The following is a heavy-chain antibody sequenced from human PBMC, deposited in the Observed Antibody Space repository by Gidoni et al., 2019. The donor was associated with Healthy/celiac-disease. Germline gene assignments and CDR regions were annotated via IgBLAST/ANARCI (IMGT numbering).Heavy chain of an antibody. Sequence: EVHLLVSVGGLVQAGWSLRLSWSASGFTFRRESMRWVRQAPGKGLEWVSAISGSGGSTYYADSVKGRFTISRDNSKNTLYLQMNSLRAEDTAVYYCAKDLSEDIVVVPAAMGYYMDVWGKGTTVTVSS. V-gene: IGHV3-23*01. CDR1: GFTFRRES. CDR3: AKDLSEDIVVVPAAMGYYMDV. D-gene: IGHD2-2*01. J-gene: IGHJ6*03. CDR2: ISGSGGST.